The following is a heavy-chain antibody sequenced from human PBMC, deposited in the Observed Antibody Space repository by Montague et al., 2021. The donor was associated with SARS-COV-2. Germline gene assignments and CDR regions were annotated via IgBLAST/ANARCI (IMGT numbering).Heavy chain of an antibody. CDR3: ARDIAVAGQFDY. V-gene: IGHV4-61*02. CDR1: GGSISSGSYY. Sequence: TLSPTRTLSGGSISSGSYYWSWIRQPAGKGLEWIGRISISGSTNYXPSLKSRVTISVDTSKNQFSLKLRSVTAADTAVYYCARDIAVAGQFDYWGPGILVTVSS. CDR2: ISISGST. D-gene: IGHD6-19*01. J-gene: IGHJ4*02.